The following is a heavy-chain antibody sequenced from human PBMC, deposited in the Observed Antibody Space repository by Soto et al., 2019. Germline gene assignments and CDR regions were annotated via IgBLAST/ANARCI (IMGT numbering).Heavy chain of an antibody. Sequence: ASVKVSCKASGYTFSSYGIGWVRQAPGQGLEWMGWISAYNGKTHYSQNFQGKVTMTTDTSTSTAYMELRTLRSDDTAVYYCAKADSNYAGRFSYHYMDVWGNGTLVTVSS. D-gene: IGHD4-4*01. CDR1: GYTFSSYG. CDR3: AKADSNYAGRFSYHYMDV. J-gene: IGHJ6*03. V-gene: IGHV1-18*04. CDR2: ISAYNGKT.